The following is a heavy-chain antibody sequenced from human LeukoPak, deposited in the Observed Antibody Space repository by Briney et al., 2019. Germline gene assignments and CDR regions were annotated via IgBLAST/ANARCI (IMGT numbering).Heavy chain of an antibody. CDR3: ARQTPSGVVVPAAMRDY. V-gene: IGHV4-39*01. Sequence: SETLSLTCTVSGCSINSSSYYWRWIRQPPGKRLKRIGSLYYSGSTYYNPSLKSRVTISVDTSKNQFSMKLSSVTAADTAVYYCARQTPSGVVVPAAMRDYWGQGTLVTVSS. CDR1: GCSINSSSYY. CDR2: LYYSGST. D-gene: IGHD2-2*01. J-gene: IGHJ4*02.